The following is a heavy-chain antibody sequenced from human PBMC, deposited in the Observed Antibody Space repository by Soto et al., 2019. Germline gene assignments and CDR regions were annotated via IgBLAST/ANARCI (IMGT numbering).Heavy chain of an antibody. CDR3: ARSGYYDSVTGYYLQSSGWYYFDY. CDR1: GYTFTSYG. CDR2: ISAYNGNT. Sequence: QVQLVQSGAEVKKPGASVKVSCKASGYTFTSYGISWVRQAPGQGLEWMGWISAYNGNTNYAQKLQGRVTMTTDTPTSTAYMELRSLSSDDSAVYYWARSGYYDSVTGYYLQSSGWYYFDYWGQGTLVTVSS. V-gene: IGHV1-18*01. J-gene: IGHJ4*02. D-gene: IGHD3-9*01.